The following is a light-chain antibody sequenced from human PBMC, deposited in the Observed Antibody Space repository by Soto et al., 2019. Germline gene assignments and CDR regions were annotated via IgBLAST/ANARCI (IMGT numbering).Light chain of an antibody. Sequence: QSALTQPASVSGSPGQSITISCTGTSSDVGSYNFVSWYQQHPGKAPKVIIYEVTRRPSGVPDRIFGSKYDTTASLTVSGLQAEDEADYYCSSFACTNSFVFGTGTKLTVL. CDR1: SSDVGSYNF. CDR3: SSFACTNSFV. V-gene: IGLV2-8*01. J-gene: IGLJ1*01. CDR2: EVT.